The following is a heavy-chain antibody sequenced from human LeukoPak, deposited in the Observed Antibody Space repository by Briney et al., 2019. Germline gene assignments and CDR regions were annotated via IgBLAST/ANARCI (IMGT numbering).Heavy chain of an antibody. Sequence: PGGSLRLSCAASGFTFDDYAMHWVRQAPGKGLEWVSGISWNSGSIGYADSVKGRFTISRDNAKNSLYLQMNSLRAEDMALYHCAKGPEFWSGYQNWYFDLWGRGTLVTVSS. CDR3: AKGPEFWSGYQNWYFDL. CDR1: GFTFDDYA. D-gene: IGHD3-3*01. J-gene: IGHJ2*01. CDR2: ISWNSGSI. V-gene: IGHV3-9*03.